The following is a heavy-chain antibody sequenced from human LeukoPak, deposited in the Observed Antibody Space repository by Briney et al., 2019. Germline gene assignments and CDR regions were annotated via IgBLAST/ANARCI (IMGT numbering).Heavy chain of an antibody. CDR2: IYYSGST. CDR1: GGSFSGYY. D-gene: IGHD2-2*01. Sequence: SETLSLTCAVYGGSFSGYYWSWIRQHPGKGLEWIGYIYYSGSTYYNPSLKSRVTISVDTSKNQYSLKLSSVTAADTAVYYCARDVPAYCSSTSCYGGFDPWGQGTLVTVSS. V-gene: IGHV4-31*11. J-gene: IGHJ5*02. CDR3: ARDVPAYCSSTSCYGGFDP.